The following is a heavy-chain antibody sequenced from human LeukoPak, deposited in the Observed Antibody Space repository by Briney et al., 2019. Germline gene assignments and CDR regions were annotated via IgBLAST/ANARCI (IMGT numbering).Heavy chain of an antibody. J-gene: IGHJ4*02. D-gene: IGHD3-16*01. V-gene: IGHV7-4-1*01. CDR2: INTNTGNP. CDR3: ATQYYDYVWGSYGSDY. Sequence: ASVKVSCKASGYTFTSYAMNWVRQAPGQGLEWMGWINTNTGNPTYAQGFTGRFVFSLDTSVSTAYLQIGSLKAEDTAVYYCATQYYDYVWGSYGSDYWGQGTLVTVSS. CDR1: GYTFTSYA.